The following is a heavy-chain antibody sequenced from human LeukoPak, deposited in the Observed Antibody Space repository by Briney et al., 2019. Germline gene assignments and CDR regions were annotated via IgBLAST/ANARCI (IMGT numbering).Heavy chain of an antibody. V-gene: IGHV4-34*01. J-gene: IGHJ5*02. CDR1: GGSFSGYY. CDR3: ARGFGSSWYNWFDP. D-gene: IGHD6-13*01. CDR2: INHSGST. Sequence: SETLSLTCAVYGGSFSGYYWSWIRQPPGKGLEWIGEINHSGSTNYNPSLKSRVTMSVDTSKNQFSLKLSSVTAADTAVYYCARGFGSSWYNWFDPLGQGTLVTVSS.